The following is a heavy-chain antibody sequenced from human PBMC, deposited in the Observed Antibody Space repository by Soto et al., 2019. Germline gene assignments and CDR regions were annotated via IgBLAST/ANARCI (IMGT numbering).Heavy chain of an antibody. J-gene: IGHJ4*02. CDR3: ARDLVAVSGGVYSSSSGGYFFDF. D-gene: IGHD6-6*01. CDR1: GFTFSDYY. V-gene: IGHV3-11*01. Sequence: QVQLVESGGGLVKPGGSLRLSCAASGFTFSDYYMSWIRQAPGKGLEWVSYISNSGRNLYYADSMKGRFTISRDNAKNSLYLQINSLRSEDTAVYYCARDLVAVSGGVYSSSSGGYFFDFWGQGTLVTVSS. CDR2: ISNSGRNL.